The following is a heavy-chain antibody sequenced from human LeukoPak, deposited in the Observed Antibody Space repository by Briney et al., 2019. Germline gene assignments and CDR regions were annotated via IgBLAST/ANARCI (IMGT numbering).Heavy chain of an antibody. CDR1: GGTFSSYA. Sequence: ASVKVSCKASGGTFSSYAISWVRQAPGQGLEWMGRISAYNGNTNHLQKFQGRVTMTTDTSTATAYMELRSLRPSDTAVYFCARGPRYSYDSSILLFDYWGQGTLVTVSS. CDR2: ISAYNGNT. V-gene: IGHV1-18*01. J-gene: IGHJ4*02. D-gene: IGHD3-22*01. CDR3: ARGPRYSYDSSILLFDY.